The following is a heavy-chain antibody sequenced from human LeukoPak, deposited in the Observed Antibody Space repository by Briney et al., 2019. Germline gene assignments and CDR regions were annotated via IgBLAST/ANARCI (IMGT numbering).Heavy chain of an antibody. J-gene: IGHJ3*02. CDR3: ARGPVGATNAFHI. CDR2: ITHGGRT. CDR1: GASFSGYY. V-gene: IGHV4-34*01. Sequence: SETLSLTCAVYGASFSGYYWSWIRQPPGKGLEWIGEITHGGRTTYNTSLTCRVPISVETCKNKFSLKLSSVPPAVTVVYYCARGPVGATNAFHIWGHGRLVTVSS. D-gene: IGHD1-26*01.